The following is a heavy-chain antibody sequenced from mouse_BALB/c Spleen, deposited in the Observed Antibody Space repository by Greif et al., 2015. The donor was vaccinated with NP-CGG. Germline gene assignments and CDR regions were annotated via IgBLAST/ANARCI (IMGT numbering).Heavy chain of an antibody. CDR2: IDPANGNT. D-gene: IGHD1-1*01. J-gene: IGHJ3*01. CDR1: GFNIKDTL. CDR3: ASYYYGSSRFAY. V-gene: IGHV14-3*02. Sequence: EVKLVESGAELVKPGASVKLSCTASGFNIKDTLIHWVKQRPEQGLEWIGRIDPANGNTKYGPKFQGKATITADTSSNTAYLQPSSLTSEDTAVYYCASYYYGSSRFAYWGQGTLVTVSA.